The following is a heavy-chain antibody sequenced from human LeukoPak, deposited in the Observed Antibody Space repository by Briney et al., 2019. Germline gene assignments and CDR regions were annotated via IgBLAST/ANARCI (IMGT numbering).Heavy chain of an antibody. CDR3: AKSRRPIVVRGVMGMDV. CDR1: GFTFTSYA. CDR2: ISYDGSNK. V-gene: IGHV3-30*18. Sequence: GGSLRLSCAASGFTFTSYAMSWVRQAPGKGLEWVAVISYDGSNKYYADSVKGRFTISRDNSKNTLYLQMNSLRAEDTAVYYCAKSRRPIVVRGVMGMDVWGQGTTVTVSS. J-gene: IGHJ6*02. D-gene: IGHD3-10*01.